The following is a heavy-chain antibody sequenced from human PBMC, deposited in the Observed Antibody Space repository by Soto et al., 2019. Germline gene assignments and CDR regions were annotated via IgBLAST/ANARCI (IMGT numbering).Heavy chain of an antibody. Sequence: EVQLVESGGGLVEPGGSIRLSCVASGFTFTKAYMTRVRQAPGKGLEWVGRIKGSHAGGTTDYATSVKGRFTISRDDSKNTLYLQMNSLKTEDTSVYYCATEGGYPGSNFYGAYWGQGTLVTVSS. CDR1: GFTFTKAY. CDR3: ATEGGYPGSNFYGAY. D-gene: IGHD1-26*01. J-gene: IGHJ4*02. CDR2: IKGSHAGGTT. V-gene: IGHV3-15*01.